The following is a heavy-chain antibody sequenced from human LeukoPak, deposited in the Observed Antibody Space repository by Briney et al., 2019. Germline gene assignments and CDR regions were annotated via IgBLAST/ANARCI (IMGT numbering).Heavy chain of an antibody. J-gene: IGHJ5*02. D-gene: IGHD3-22*01. V-gene: IGHV1-18*01. CDR2: ISAYNGNT. Sequence: ASVKVSCKASGYTFTSYGISWVRQAPGQGLEWMGWISAYNGNTNYAQKLQGRVTMTTDTSTSTAYMELRSLRSDDTAVYYCARDLSRYYYDSSGSAWEFDPWGQGTLVTVSS. CDR1: GYTFTSYG. CDR3: ARDLSRYYYDSSGSAWEFDP.